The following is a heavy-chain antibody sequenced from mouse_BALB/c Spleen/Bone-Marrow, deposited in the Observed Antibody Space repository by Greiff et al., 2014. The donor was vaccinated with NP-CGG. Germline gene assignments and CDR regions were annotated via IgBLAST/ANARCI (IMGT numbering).Heavy chain of an antibody. J-gene: IGHJ4*01. CDR2: ISPSNGRS. V-gene: IGHV1S81*02. CDR1: GYSFTSYW. Sequence: VQLQQSRAELVKPGASVKLSCKASGYSFTSYWMHWVKQRPGQGLEWIGEISPSNGRSNYNEKFKSKATLTVDKSSSTAYMQLSDLISQESAVYAGTNSGLRGGNYAMDYWGQGTSVTVSS. D-gene: IGHD2-14*01. CDR3: TNSGLRGGNYAMDY.